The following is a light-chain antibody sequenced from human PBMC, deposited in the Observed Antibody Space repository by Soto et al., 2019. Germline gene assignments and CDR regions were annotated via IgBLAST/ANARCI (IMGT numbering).Light chain of an antibody. CDR3: HQYGDSQA. CDR1: QSVSSTY. Sequence: EIVLTQSPGTLSLSPGERATLSCRASQSVSSTYLAWYQQKPGQAPRLLIYAASSRATGIPDRFSGSGSGTDFNLTISRLEPEDFAVYYCHQYGDSQAFGQGTKVDI. CDR2: AAS. V-gene: IGKV3-20*01. J-gene: IGKJ1*01.